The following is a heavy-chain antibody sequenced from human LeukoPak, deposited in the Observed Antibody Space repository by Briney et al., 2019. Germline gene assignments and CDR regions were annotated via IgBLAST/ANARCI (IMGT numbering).Heavy chain of an antibody. D-gene: IGHD5-18*01. V-gene: IGHV1-24*01. J-gene: IGHJ4*02. CDR1: GYTLTELS. CDR2: FDPEDGET. CDR3: ARTPDGFDEPWIQLWLGYFDY. Sequence: ASVKVSCKVSGYTLTELSMHWVRQAPGKGLEWMGGFDPEDGETIYAQKFQGRVTMTEDTSTDTAYVELSSLRSEDTAVYYCARTPDGFDEPWIQLWLGYFDYWGQGTLVTVSS.